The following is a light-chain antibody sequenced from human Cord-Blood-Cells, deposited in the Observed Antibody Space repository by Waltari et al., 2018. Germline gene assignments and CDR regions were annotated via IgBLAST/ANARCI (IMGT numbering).Light chain of an antibody. CDR1: QGISSA. V-gene: IGKV1D-13*01. CDR2: DAS. Sequence: AIQLTQSPSSLSASVGDXXXXTCRASQGISSALAWYQQKPGKAPKLLIYDASSLESGVPSRFSGSGSGTDFTLTISSLQPEDFATYYCQQFNNYPLTFGGGTKVEIK. J-gene: IGKJ4*01. CDR3: QQFNNYPLT.